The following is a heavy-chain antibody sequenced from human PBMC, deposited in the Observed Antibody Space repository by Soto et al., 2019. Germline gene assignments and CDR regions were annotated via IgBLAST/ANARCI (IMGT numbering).Heavy chain of an antibody. J-gene: IGHJ4*02. D-gene: IGHD2-8*01. CDR3: AKGRLMVYGRSEYYFDY. Sequence: PGGSLRLSCAASGFTFSSYAMSWVRQAPGKGLEWVSAISGSGGSTYYADSVKGRFTISRDNSKNTLYLQMNSLRAEDTAVYYCAKGRLMVYGRSEYYFDYWGQGTLVTVSS. V-gene: IGHV3-23*01. CDR1: GFTFSSYA. CDR2: ISGSGGST.